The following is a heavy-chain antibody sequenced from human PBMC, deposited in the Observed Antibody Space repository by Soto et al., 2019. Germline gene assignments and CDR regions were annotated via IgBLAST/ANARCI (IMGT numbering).Heavy chain of an antibody. V-gene: IGHV3-23*01. J-gene: IGHJ4*02. CDR3: AKDLGDIIAVVTPTDQ. CDR2: ISGCCGST. CDR1: GFTFSSYA. D-gene: IGHD2-21*02. Sequence: TGGSLRLSCAASGFTFSSYAMSWVRQAPGKGLERVSTISGCCGSTSYAASVKGRFTLSRDTSKNTLYLQMNSLTSEATAVYYCAKDLGDIIAVVTPTDQWGQGTLVAVS.